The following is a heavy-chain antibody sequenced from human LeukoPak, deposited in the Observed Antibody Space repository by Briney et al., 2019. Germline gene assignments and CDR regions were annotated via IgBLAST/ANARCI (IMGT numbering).Heavy chain of an antibody. V-gene: IGHV3-49*03. J-gene: IGHJ4*02. Sequence: GRSLRLSCTASGFTFGDYAMSWFRQAPGKGLEWVGFIRSKGFGGASDYAASVEDRFIISRDDSKSIAYLQMNSLKTEDTAVYYCTRSKRFDYWGQGTLVTVSS. CDR1: GFTFGDYA. CDR2: IRSKGFGGAS. CDR3: TRSKRFDY.